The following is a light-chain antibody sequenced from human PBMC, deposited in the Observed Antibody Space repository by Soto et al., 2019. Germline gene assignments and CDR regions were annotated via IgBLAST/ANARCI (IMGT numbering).Light chain of an antibody. Sequence: EMVWTQSPGTLSLSPGERATLSCRARQSVSSSYLAGYQQKPGQAPRLLIYGASSRATGIPDRFSGSGSEKDFTLTISRLEPEDFAVYYCQQYGSSHWTFGQGTKVEIK. CDR1: QSVSSSY. CDR3: QQYGSSHWT. J-gene: IGKJ1*01. V-gene: IGKV3-20*01. CDR2: GAS.